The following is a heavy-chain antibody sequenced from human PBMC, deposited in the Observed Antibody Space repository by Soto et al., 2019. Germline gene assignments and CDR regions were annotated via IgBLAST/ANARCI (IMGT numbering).Heavy chain of an antibody. CDR1: GGSISSYY. CDR2: IYYSGST. Sequence: SETLSLTCTVSGGSISSYYWSWIRQPPGKGLEWIGYIYYSGSTNYNPSLKSRVTISVDTSKNQFSLKLSSVTAADTAVYYCARADIDFWSGYSAKYYFDYWGQGTLVTVS. J-gene: IGHJ4*02. CDR3: ARADIDFWSGYSAKYYFDY. V-gene: IGHV4-59*08. D-gene: IGHD3-3*01.